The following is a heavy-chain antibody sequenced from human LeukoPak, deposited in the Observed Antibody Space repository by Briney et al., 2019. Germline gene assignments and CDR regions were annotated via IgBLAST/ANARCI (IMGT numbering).Heavy chain of an antibody. Sequence: PSETLSLTCTVSGGSISSYYWSWIRQPPGKGLDWIGYIYYSGSTNYNPSLKSRVTISSDTSKNQFSLKLSSVTAADTAVYYCARDSRYGDYNWFDPWGQGTLVTVPS. CDR3: ARDSRYGDYNWFDP. J-gene: IGHJ5*02. D-gene: IGHD4-17*01. CDR2: IYYSGST. V-gene: IGHV4-59*01. CDR1: GGSISSYY.